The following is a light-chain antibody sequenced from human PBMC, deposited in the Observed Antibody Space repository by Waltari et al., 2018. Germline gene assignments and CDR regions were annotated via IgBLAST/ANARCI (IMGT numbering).Light chain of an antibody. J-gene: IGKJ1*01. V-gene: IGKV2-24*01. CDR2: NIF. Sequence: DIVMTQTPLSLPVALGQPASISCRSSQSLVPSNGNTYLSWLHQRPGLPPRLLIHNIFNRFSAAPDIFSGSVAGTDFTLKISRVEAEDVGIYYCMQTTQFPWTLGQGTKVEIK. CDR1: QSLVPSNGNTY. CDR3: MQTTQFPWT.